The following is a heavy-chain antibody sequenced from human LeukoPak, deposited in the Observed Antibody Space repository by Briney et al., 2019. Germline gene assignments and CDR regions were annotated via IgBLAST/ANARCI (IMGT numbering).Heavy chain of an antibody. CDR1: GGSLSGYY. CDR2: INHTGST. J-gene: IGHJ4*02. CDR3: ARAEHIVVVTRGLYFDY. Sequence: PSETLSLTCAVYGGSLSGYYWTWIRQPPGKGLEWIGEINHTGSTNYNPSLKSRVTISVDKSKNQFSLKVSSVTAADTAVYYCARAEHIVVVTRGLYFDYWGQGTLVTVSS. V-gene: IGHV4-34*01. D-gene: IGHD2-21*02.